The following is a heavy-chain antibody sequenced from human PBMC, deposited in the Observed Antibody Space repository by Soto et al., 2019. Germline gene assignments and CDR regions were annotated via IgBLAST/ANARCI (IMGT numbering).Heavy chain of an antibody. CDR1: GYSFSNYD. CDR2: MNPGSGQT. D-gene: IGHD3-3*01. Sequence: ASVKVSCKASGYSFSNYDINWVRQAPDQGLEWLGWMNPGSGQTNYIEKLNGRISMTWDTSTNTAYLQLSRLTSEDTAIYYCTRETVSDWRGLDTWGQGTPVTVSS. V-gene: IGHV1-8*01. J-gene: IGHJ5*02. CDR3: TRETVSDWRGLDT.